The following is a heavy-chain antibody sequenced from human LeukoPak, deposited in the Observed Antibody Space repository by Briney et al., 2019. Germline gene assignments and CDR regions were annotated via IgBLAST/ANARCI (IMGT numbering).Heavy chain of an antibody. CDR1: GYNFNRYT. CDR2: VSTSNGAT. J-gene: IGHJ4*02. Sequence: ASVKVSCKTSGYNFNRYTITWVRQAPGQGLEWMGWVSTSNGATNYAEKFQDRVIMTTETVKKTAYMELRRLQSGDTAMYFCARVSDTSMVTPGFDSWGQGTLVTVSP. V-gene: IGHV1-18*01. CDR3: ARVSDTSMVTPGFDS. D-gene: IGHD5-18*01.